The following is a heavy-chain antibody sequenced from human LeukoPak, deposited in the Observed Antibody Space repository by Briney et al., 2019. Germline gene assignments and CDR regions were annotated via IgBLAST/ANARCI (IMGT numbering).Heavy chain of an antibody. D-gene: IGHD4-23*01. Sequence: SQTLSLTCAISGESVSNNRAAWHWIRHSPLRGLEWLGRTYYRSKWYNDCAVSVKSRITIKPDTSKNQFSLQLNSVTPEDTAVYYCARATAEVTLFDYWGQGTLVTVSS. CDR3: ARATAEVTLFDY. CDR1: GESVSNNRAA. V-gene: IGHV6-1*01. J-gene: IGHJ4*02. CDR2: TYYRSKWYN.